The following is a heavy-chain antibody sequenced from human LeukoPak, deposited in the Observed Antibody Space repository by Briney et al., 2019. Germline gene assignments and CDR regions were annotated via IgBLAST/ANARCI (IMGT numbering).Heavy chain of an antibody. J-gene: IGHJ4*02. CDR1: GFTFSSYG. CDR2: IRYDGSNK. CDR3: AKDSGSYYFDY. D-gene: IGHD1-26*01. Sequence: GGSLRLSCAASGFTFSSYGMHWVRQAPGKGLEWVAFIRYDGSNKYYADSVKGRFTISRDNSKNTLYLQMNSLRAEDTAVYYCAKDSGSYYFDYWGQGTLITVSS. V-gene: IGHV3-30*02.